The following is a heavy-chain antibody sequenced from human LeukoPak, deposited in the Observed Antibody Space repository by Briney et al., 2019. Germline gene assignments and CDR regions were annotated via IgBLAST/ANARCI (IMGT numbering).Heavy chain of an antibody. J-gene: IGHJ6*02. V-gene: IGHV3-21*01. CDR3: ARAGVMVVVPAATWYYGMDV. CDR2: ISSSSSYI. D-gene: IGHD2-2*01. Sequence: PGGSLRLSCAASGFTFNRYWMHWVRQAPGKGLEWVSSISSSSSYIYYADSVKGRFTISRDNAKNSLYLQMNSLRAEDTAVYYCARAGVMVVVPAATWYYGMDVWGQGTTVTVSS. CDR1: GFTFNRYW.